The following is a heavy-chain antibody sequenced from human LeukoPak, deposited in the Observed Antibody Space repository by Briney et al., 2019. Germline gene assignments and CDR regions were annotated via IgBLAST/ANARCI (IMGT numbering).Heavy chain of an antibody. CDR2: ISAYNGNT. V-gene: IGHV1-18*01. J-gene: IGHJ4*02. Sequence: GASVKVSCKASGGTFSSYGISWVRQAPGQGLEWMGWISAYNGNTNYAQKLQGRVTMTTDTSTSTAYMELRSLRSDDTAVYYCARVISGSYYGDDFDYWGQGTLVTVSS. CDR3: ARVISGSYYGDDFDY. D-gene: IGHD1-26*01. CDR1: GGTFSSYG.